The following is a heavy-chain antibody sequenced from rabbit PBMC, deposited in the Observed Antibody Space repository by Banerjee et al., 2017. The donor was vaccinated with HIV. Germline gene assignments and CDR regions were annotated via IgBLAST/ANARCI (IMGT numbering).Heavy chain of an antibody. CDR3: VRDLYAVSSGYYDL. V-gene: IGHV1S45*01. J-gene: IGHJ4*01. Sequence: QEQLEESGGDLVKPEGSLTLTCTASGFSFSNKYVMCWVRQAPGKGLEWIACINTSSANTVYASWAKGRFTISRSTSLNTVTLQMTSLTAADTATYFCVRDLYAVSSGYYDLWGPGTLVTVS. CDR2: INTSSANT. CDR1: GFSFSNKYV. D-gene: IGHD1-1*01.